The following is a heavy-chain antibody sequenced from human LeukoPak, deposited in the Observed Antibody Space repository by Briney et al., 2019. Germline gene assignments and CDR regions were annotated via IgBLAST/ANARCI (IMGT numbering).Heavy chain of an antibody. CDR1: GFTVSSNY. Sequence: GGSLRLSCAASGFTVSSNYISWVRQAPGKGLEWVSAISGSGGSTYYADSVKGRFTISRDNSKNTLYLQMNSLRAEDTAVYYCAKSSVPPYYFDYWGQGTLVTVSS. V-gene: IGHV3-23*01. D-gene: IGHD3-10*01. CDR2: ISGSGGST. J-gene: IGHJ4*02. CDR3: AKSSVPPYYFDY.